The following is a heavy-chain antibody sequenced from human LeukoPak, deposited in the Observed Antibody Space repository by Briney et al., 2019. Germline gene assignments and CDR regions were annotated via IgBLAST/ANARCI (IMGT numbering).Heavy chain of an antibody. J-gene: IGHJ4*02. CDR1: GFTFSSYA. D-gene: IGHD3-22*01. CDR3: AKAKQITMILVVAYDY. Sequence: GGSLRLSCAAFGFTFSSYAMSWVRQAPGNGLEWVSAISGSGGSTYYADSVKGRFTISRDNSKNTLYLQMNSLRAEDTAVYYCAKAKQITMILVVAYDYWGQGTLVTVSS. CDR2: ISGSGGST. V-gene: IGHV3-23*01.